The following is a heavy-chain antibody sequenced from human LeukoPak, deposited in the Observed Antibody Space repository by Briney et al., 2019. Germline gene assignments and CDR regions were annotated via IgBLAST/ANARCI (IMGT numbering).Heavy chain of an antibody. D-gene: IGHD2-2*01. V-gene: IGHV1-18*01. J-gene: IGHJ6*02. CDR2: ISTYNGNT. Sequence: ASVKVSCKASGYTFTSFGISWVRQAPGQGLEWMGWISTYNGNTNYAQKLQGRVTMTTDTSTSTAYMELRSLRSDDTAVYYRAREFIVVVPAAAYGMDVWGQGTTVTVSS. CDR1: GYTFTSFG. CDR3: AREFIVVVPAAAYGMDV.